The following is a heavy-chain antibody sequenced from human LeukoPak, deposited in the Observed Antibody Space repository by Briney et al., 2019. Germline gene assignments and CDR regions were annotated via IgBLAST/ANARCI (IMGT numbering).Heavy chain of an antibody. CDR3: ARDRYSSSRAFDY. CDR2: ISSSGSTI. Sequence: GGSLRLSCAASGFTFSDYYMSWIRQAPGKGLEWVSYISSSGSTIYYADSVKGRFIIFRDNAKKSLYLQMNSLRAEDTAVYYCARDRYSSSRAFDYWGQGTLVTVSS. D-gene: IGHD6-6*01. CDR1: GFTFSDYY. J-gene: IGHJ4*02. V-gene: IGHV3-11*01.